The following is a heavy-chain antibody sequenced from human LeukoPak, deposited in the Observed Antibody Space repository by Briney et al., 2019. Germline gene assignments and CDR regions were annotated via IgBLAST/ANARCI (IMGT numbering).Heavy chain of an antibody. CDR1: GFTFSSYW. J-gene: IGHJ4*02. D-gene: IGHD3-16*02. CDR2: IKQDGSDY. CDR3: AREQTPVIHYYFDS. Sequence: GGSLRLSCAASGFTFSSYWMSWVRQAPGKGLEWVAHIKQDGSDYYYVDSVKGRFTISRDNAKNSLYLQMNSLRAEDTAVYYCAREQTPVIHYYFDSWGQGTLVTVSS. V-gene: IGHV3-7*01.